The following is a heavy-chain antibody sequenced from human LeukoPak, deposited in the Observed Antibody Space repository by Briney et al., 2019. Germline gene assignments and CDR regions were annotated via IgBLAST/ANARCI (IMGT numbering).Heavy chain of an antibody. D-gene: IGHD6-19*01. CDR3: ARFAVHRRLTVAGQFGLDY. CDR2: INSRGGST. Sequence: ASVKVSCKASGYTFTSYYMHWVRQAPGQGLEWMGIINSRGGSTNYAQRFQGRVSMTRDTSTSTVYMELRSLRSEDTAVYYCARFAVHRRLTVAGQFGLDYWGQGTLVTVSS. J-gene: IGHJ4*02. V-gene: IGHV1-46*01. CDR1: GYTFTSYY.